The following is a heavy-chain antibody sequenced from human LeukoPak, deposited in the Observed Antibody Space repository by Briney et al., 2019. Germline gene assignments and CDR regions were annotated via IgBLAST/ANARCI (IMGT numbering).Heavy chain of an antibody. D-gene: IGHD2-15*01. Sequence: GGSLRLSCAASGFTFSSYEMNWVRQDPGKRLEWVSYISSSGSTIYYADSVKGRFTISRDNAKNSLYLQMNSLRDEDTAVYYCARECSGGSCYFNYYGMDVWGKGTTVTVSS. J-gene: IGHJ6*04. CDR1: GFTFSSYE. CDR3: ARECSGGSCYFNYYGMDV. V-gene: IGHV3-48*03. CDR2: ISSSGSTI.